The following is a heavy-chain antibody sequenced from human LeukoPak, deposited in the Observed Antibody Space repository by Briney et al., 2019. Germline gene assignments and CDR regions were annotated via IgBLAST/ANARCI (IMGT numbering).Heavy chain of an antibody. D-gene: IGHD3-3*01. CDR2: IYYNGKT. CDR3: ARGPVLRFLEWSSYYYGMDV. CDR1: GGSVTYTNYY. J-gene: IGHJ6*02. V-gene: IGHV4-39*01. Sequence: SETLSLTCTVSGGSVTYTNYYWGWIRQPPGKGLQWIGVIYYNGKTYYNPSLESRVTVAVDTSKNQFSLKLSSVTAADTAVYYCARGPVLRFLEWSSYYYGMDVWGQGTTVTVSS.